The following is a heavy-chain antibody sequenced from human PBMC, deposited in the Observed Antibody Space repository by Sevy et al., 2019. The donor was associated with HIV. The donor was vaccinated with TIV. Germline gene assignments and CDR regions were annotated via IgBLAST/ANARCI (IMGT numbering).Heavy chain of an antibody. D-gene: IGHD6-13*01. J-gene: IGHJ6*02. CDR3: AKGQQLITQSGSHVYYGMNV. V-gene: IGHV3-9*01. Sequence: GGSLRLSWAASNLTFEDYAMHWVRRAPGKGLEWVSGISWNGADIGFAASVKGRFTISRDNAKSSVYLQINSLTPEDTGVYYCAKGQQLITQSGSHVYYGMNVWGQGTTVTVSS. CDR2: ISWNGADI. CDR1: NLTFEDYA.